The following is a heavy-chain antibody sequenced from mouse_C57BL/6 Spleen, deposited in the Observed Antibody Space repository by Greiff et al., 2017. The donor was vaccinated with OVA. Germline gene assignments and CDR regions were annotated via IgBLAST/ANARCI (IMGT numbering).Heavy chain of an antibody. D-gene: IGHD3-2*02. CDR2: IDPSDSYT. J-gene: IGHJ4*01. CDR3: ARGSGSHAMDD. CDR1: GYTFTSYW. Sequence: VQLQQPGAELVMPGASVKLSCKASGYTFTSYWMHWVKQRPGQGLEWIGEIDPSDSYTNYNQKFKGKSTLTVDKSSSTAYMQLSSLTSEDSAVYYCARGSGSHAMDDWGQGTSVTVSS. V-gene: IGHV1-69*01.